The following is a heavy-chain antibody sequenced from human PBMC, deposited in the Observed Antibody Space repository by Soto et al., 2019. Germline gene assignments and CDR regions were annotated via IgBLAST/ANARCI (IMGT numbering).Heavy chain of an antibody. CDR3: AREIGDGDFSAALLD. D-gene: IGHD2-15*01. J-gene: IGHJ4*02. Sequence: QVELVQSGAEVKKPGSSVKVSCKASGDTVSKFLINWVRQAPGQGPEWMGGIIPMFGTTNYARKVRGRVTITADESTTTAYMELGSLQTDDTAVYYCAREIGDGDFSAALLDWGQGTLVTVSS. CDR2: IIPMFGTT. V-gene: IGHV1-69*01. CDR1: GDTVSKFL.